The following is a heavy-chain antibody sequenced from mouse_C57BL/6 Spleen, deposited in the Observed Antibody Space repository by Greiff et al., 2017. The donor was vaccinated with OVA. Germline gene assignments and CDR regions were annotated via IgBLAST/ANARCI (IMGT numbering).Heavy chain of an antibody. CDR3: ARRYYYGSSYYYAMDY. Sequence: VQLQQSGPELVKPGASVKMSCKASGYTFTDYNMHWVKQSHGKSLEWIGYINPNNGGTSYNQKFKGKATLTVNKSSSPAYMELRSLTSEDSAVYYCARRYYYGSSYYYAMDYWGQGTSVTVSS. CDR1: GYTFTDYN. V-gene: IGHV1-22*01. CDR2: INPNNGGT. J-gene: IGHJ4*01. D-gene: IGHD1-1*01.